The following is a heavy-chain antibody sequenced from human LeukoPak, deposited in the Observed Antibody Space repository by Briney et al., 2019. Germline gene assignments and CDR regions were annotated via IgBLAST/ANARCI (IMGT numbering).Heavy chain of an antibody. CDR2: IYYSGST. D-gene: IGHD2-15*01. CDR1: GYSISSGYY. Sequence: SETLSLTCTVSGYSISSGYYWGWIRQPPGKGLEWIGYIYYSGSTNYNPSLKSRVTISVDTSKNQFSLKLSSVTAADTAVYYCAGSVEGYCSGGSCYSYYYYMDVWGKGTTVTVSS. CDR3: AGSVEGYCSGGSCYSYYYYMDV. V-gene: IGHV4-61*01. J-gene: IGHJ6*03.